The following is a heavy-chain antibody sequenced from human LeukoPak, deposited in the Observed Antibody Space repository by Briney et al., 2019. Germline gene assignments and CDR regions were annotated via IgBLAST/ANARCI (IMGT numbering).Heavy chain of an antibody. J-gene: IGHJ3*02. Sequence: SVKVSCKASGYTFTGYYMHWVRQAPGQGLEWMGGIIPIFGTANYAQKFQGRVTITADKSTSTAYMELSSLRSEDTAVYYCATDRDYVFAFDIWGQGTMVTVSS. CDR3: ATDRDYVFAFDI. CDR1: GYTFTGYY. CDR2: IIPIFGTA. V-gene: IGHV1-69*06. D-gene: IGHD3-16*01.